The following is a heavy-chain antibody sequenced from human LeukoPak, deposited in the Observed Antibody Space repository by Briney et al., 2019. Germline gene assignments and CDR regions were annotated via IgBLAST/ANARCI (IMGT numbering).Heavy chain of an antibody. V-gene: IGHV4-59*01. Sequence: SETLSLTCTVSGGSISSYYWSWIRQPPGKGLEWIGYIYYSGSTNYNPSLKSRVTISVDTSKNQFSLKLSSVTAADTAEYYCARDRGDYGGPGGYFDYWGQGTLVTVSS. J-gene: IGHJ4*02. D-gene: IGHD4-23*01. CDR2: IYYSGST. CDR3: ARDRGDYGGPGGYFDY. CDR1: GGSISSYY.